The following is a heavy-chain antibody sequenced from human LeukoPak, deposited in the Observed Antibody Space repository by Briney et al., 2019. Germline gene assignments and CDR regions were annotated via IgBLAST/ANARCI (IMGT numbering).Heavy chain of an antibody. Sequence: PSETLSLTCTVSGGSISGSSYYWGWIRQPPGKGLEWIGSIYYSGSTYYNPSLKSRVTISVDTSKNQFSLKLSSVTAADTAVYYCARGYCSGGSCYSYYYYNYMDVWGKGTTVTVSS. J-gene: IGHJ6*03. D-gene: IGHD2-15*01. CDR1: GGSISGSSYY. CDR3: ARGYCSGGSCYSYYYYNYMDV. CDR2: IYYSGST. V-gene: IGHV4-39*07.